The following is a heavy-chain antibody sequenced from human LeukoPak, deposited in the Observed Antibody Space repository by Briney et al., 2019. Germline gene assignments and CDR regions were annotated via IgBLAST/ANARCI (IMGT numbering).Heavy chain of an antibody. CDR1: GGTFSSYA. J-gene: IGHJ4*02. CDR3: ARGVFSSGWCDY. Sequence: SVKVSCKASGGTFSSYAISWVRQAPGQGLEWMGRIIPILGIANYAQKFQGRVTITADKSTSTAYMELSSLRSEDTAVYYCARGVFSSGWCDYWGQGTLVTVSS. D-gene: IGHD6-19*01. CDR2: IIPILGIA. V-gene: IGHV1-69*04.